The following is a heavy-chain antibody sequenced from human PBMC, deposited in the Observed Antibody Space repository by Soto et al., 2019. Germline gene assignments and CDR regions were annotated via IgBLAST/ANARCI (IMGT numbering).Heavy chain of an antibody. CDR2: ISYDGSHK. J-gene: IGHJ6*02. Sequence: QVQLVESGGGVVQPGRSLRLSCAASGFTFSSYGMHWVRQAPGQGLVWVAVISYDGSHKYYSDSVKGRFTISRDNSKNSVYLQMISLRAEDTAVYYCAKDFGWGLGYGYYYGMDVCGQGTTVTVSS. D-gene: IGHD3-16*01. CDR1: GFTFSSYG. V-gene: IGHV3-30*18. CDR3: AKDFGWGLGYGYYYGMDV.